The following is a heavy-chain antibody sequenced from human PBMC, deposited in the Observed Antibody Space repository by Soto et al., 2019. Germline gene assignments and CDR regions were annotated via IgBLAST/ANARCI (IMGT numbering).Heavy chain of an antibody. D-gene: IGHD3-10*01. CDR3: ARDSGSGSLLDWFDP. V-gene: IGHV3-21*01. Sequence: PGGSLRLSCAASGFTFSSYSMNWVRQAPGKGLEWVSSISSSSSYIYYADSVKGRFTISRDNAKNSLYLQMNSLRAEDTAVYYCARDSGSGSLLDWFDPWGQGTLVTVSS. J-gene: IGHJ5*02. CDR1: GFTFSSYS. CDR2: ISSSSSYI.